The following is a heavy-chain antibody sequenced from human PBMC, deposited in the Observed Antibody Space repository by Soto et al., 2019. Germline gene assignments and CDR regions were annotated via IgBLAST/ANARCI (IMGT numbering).Heavy chain of an antibody. V-gene: IGHV3-23*01. CDR1: AFTFNNYA. J-gene: IGHJ4*02. Sequence: EVQLLESGGGLVQPGGSLSLSCAASAFTFNNYAMSWVRQAPGKGLEWVSGIGGSGRTTYYADSVNGRFTISRDNSNYPLFLQINSLRAEDTAVYYCAKSRYSDSSGDFYDYCGQVTLGTVSS. CDR3: AKSRYSDSSGDFYDY. CDR2: IGGSGRTT. D-gene: IGHD3-22*01.